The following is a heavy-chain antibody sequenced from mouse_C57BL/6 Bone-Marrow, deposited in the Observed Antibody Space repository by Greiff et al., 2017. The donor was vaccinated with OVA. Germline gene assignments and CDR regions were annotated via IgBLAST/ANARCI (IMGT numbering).Heavy chain of an antibody. CDR2: INPYNGGT. D-gene: IGHD1-1*01. CDR1: GYTFTDYY. Sequence: SGPVLVKPGASVKMSCKASGYTFTDYYMNWVKQSHGKSLEWIGVINPYNGGTSYNQKFKGKATLTVDKSSSTAYMELNSLTSEDSAVYYCARGDYYGSSPLYFDYWGQGTTLTVSS. CDR3: ARGDYYGSSPLYFDY. J-gene: IGHJ2*01. V-gene: IGHV1-19*01.